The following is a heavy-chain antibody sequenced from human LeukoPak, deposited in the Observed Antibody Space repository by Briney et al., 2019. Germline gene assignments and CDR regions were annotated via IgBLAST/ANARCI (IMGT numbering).Heavy chain of an antibody. CDR1: GFTFSNAW. Sequence: PGGSLRLSCAASGFTFSNAWMSWVRQAPGKGLEWVGRIKSKTDGGTTDYAAPVKGRFTISRDDSKNTLYLQMNSLKTEDTAVYYCTSEGSGWYDAYGGAFDIWGQGTMVTVSS. CDR2: IKSKTDGGTT. V-gene: IGHV3-15*01. D-gene: IGHD6-19*01. CDR3: TSEGSGWYDAYGGAFDI. J-gene: IGHJ3*02.